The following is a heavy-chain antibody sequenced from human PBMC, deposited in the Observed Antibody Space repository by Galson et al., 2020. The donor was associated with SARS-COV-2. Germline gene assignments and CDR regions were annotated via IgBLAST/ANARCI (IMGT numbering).Heavy chain of an antibody. CDR2: IYHSGST. J-gene: IGHJ3*02. CDR3: ARGDGRNDFGDYGAFDI. V-gene: IGHV4-30-4*01. CDR1: GGSISSGYYY. Sequence: SENLSLTCTVSGGSISSGYYYWSWIRQPPGKGLEWIGYIYHSGSTYYNPSLKSRVIISVDTSRNQFSLKLSSVTAADTAVYYCARGDGRNDFGDYGAFDIWGQGTLVTVSS. D-gene: IGHD4-17*01.